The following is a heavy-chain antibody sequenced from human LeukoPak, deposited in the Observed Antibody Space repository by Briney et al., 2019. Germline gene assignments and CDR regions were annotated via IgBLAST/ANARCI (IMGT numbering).Heavy chain of an antibody. CDR3: AREVRPHYDILAGYEKNYFDY. V-gene: IGHV4-59*11. CDR1: GGSISSHY. D-gene: IGHD3-9*01. Sequence: SETLSLTCTASGGSISSHYWSWIRQPPGKGLEWIGYIYYSGSTNYNPSLKIRVTISVDTSKSQFSLKLSSVTAADTAVYYCAREVRPHYDILAGYEKNYFDYWGQGTLVTVSS. J-gene: IGHJ4*02. CDR2: IYYSGST.